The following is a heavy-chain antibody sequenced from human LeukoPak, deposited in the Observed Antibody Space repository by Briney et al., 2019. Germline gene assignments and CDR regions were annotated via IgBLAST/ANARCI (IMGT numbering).Heavy chain of an antibody. CDR1: GFTFSTYT. CDR2: ISSGSSYI. Sequence: PGGSLRLSCAASGFTFSTYTMNWVRQAPGTGLEWVSSISSGSSYINYADSVKGRFTISRDNAKNSLYLQMNSLRAEDTAVYYCARVEDYDILTGFDYWGQGTLVTVSS. V-gene: IGHV3-21*01. J-gene: IGHJ4*02. CDR3: ARVEDYDILTGFDY. D-gene: IGHD3-9*01.